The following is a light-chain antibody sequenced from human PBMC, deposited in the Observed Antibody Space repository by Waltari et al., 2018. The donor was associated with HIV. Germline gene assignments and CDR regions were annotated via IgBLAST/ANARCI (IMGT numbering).Light chain of an antibody. J-gene: IGKJ5*01. CDR3: QQYGSSPPSIT. V-gene: IGKV3-20*01. Sequence: EIVLTQSPGTLSLSPGERATPACRASHSVCSSYLAWYQQNPGPAPRLLIYGASSRATGIPDRFSGSASGTDFSLTISRLGPEDFAVYYCQQYGSSPPSITFGQGTRLEIK. CDR1: HSVCSSY. CDR2: GAS.